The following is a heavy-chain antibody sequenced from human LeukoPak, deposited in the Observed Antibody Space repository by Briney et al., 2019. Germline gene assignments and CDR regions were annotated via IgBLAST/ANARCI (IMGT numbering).Heavy chain of an antibody. CDR1: GFTVSSNY. V-gene: IGHV3-53*01. D-gene: IGHD2-15*01. J-gene: IGHJ4*02. CDR3: ARGPASVVVVTVGLYYFDY. CDR2: IYSGGST. Sequence: PGGSLRPSCAASGFTVSSNYMSWVRQAPGKGLEWVSVIYSGGSTYYADSVKGRFTISRDNSKNTLYLQMNSLRAEDTAVYYCARGPASVVVVTVGLYYFDYWGQGTLVTVSS.